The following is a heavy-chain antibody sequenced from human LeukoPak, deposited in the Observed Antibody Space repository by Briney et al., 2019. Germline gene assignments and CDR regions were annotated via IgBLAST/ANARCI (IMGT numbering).Heavy chain of an antibody. CDR2: IGTSTSYI. CDR3: ARRRVTLVRGVDITSYYFDY. Sequence: GGSLRLSCAASGFTFSTYIMNWVRQTPGKGLEWVSSIGTSTSYIYYADSVKGRFTISRDNAKNSLYLQMNSLRAEDTALYYCARRRVTLVRGVDITSYYFDYWGQGTLVTVSS. V-gene: IGHV3-21*04. CDR1: GFTFSTYI. J-gene: IGHJ4*02. D-gene: IGHD3-10*01.